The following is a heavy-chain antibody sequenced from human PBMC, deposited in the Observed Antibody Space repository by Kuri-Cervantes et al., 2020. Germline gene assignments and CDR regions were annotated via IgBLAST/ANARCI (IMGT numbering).Heavy chain of an antibody. D-gene: IGHD3-3*01. CDR1: GFTFSDYY. J-gene: IGHJ5*02. V-gene: IGHV3-11*01. Sequence: GESLKISCAASGFTFSDYYMSWIRQAPGKGLEWVSYISSSGSTIYYADSVKGRFTISRDNAKNSLYLQMNSLRAEDTAVYYCARDAGQSAYDFWGAYYHWGQGTLVTVSS. CDR2: ISSSGSTI. CDR3: ARDAGQSAYDFWGAYYH.